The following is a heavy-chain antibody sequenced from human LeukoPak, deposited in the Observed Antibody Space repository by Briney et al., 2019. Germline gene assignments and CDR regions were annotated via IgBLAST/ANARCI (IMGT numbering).Heavy chain of an antibody. Sequence: GGSLRLSCAASGFTFSSFGMHWVRQSPGKGLEWVAVIWYDGSTKVYADSVEGRFTISRDNSKNTLYLQMNSLIPEDTAVYYCAKDMGILWWCLGDWGQGTPVTVSS. CDR2: IWYDGSTK. D-gene: IGHD2-21*01. CDR1: GFTFSSFG. J-gene: IGHJ4*02. V-gene: IGHV3-30*02. CDR3: AKDMGILWWCLGD.